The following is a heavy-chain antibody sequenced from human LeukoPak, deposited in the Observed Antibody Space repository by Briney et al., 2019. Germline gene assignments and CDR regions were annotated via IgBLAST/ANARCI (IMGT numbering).Heavy chain of an antibody. V-gene: IGHV3-48*03. D-gene: IGHD2-21*01. CDR1: GFTFSSYE. Sequence: GGSLSLSCAASGFTFSSYEFNWVRQAPGKGLEWVSYIGVGGNNIYYAESVRGRFAQCSDNAKNSLYLQLNSMRAEDTAVYYCAREAAHCGGDCFDYWGQGTLVTVSS. J-gene: IGHJ4*02. CDR3: AREAAHCGGDCFDY. CDR2: IGVGGNNI.